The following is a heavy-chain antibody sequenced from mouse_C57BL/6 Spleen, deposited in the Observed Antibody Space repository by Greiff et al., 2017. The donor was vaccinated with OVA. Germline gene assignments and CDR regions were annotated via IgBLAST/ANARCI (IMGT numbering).Heavy chain of an antibody. V-gene: IGHV14-2*01. Sequence: EVQLQESGAELVKPGASVKLSCTASGFNIKDYYMHWVKQRTEQGLEWIGRIDPEDGETKYAPNFQGKATITADTSSNTAYLQLSSLTSEDTAVYSCASRNYEYAMDYWGQGPSVTVSS. CDR1: GFNIKDYY. CDR3: ASRNYEYAMDY. D-gene: IGHD2-1*01. CDR2: IDPEDGET. J-gene: IGHJ4*01.